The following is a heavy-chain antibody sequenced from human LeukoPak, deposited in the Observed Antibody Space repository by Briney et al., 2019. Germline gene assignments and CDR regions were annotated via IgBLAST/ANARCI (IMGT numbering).Heavy chain of an antibody. J-gene: IGHJ6*02. V-gene: IGHV3-30-3*01. CDR1: GFTFSSYA. D-gene: IGHD3-10*01. CDR2: ISYDGSNK. CDR3: ARERGGSGGYTAYYYYYYGMDV. Sequence: GGSLRLSCAASGFTFSSYAMHWVRQAPGKGLEWVAVISYDGSNKYYADSVKGRFTISRDNSKNTLYLQMNSLRAEDTAVYYCARERGGSGGYTAYYYYYYGMDVWGQGTTVTVSS.